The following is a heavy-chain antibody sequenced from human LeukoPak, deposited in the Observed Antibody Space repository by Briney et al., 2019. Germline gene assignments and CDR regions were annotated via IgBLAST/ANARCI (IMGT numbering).Heavy chain of an antibody. CDR3: ARQAGTGVNWFDP. Sequence: PSETLSLTCAVSGGSISSHYWSWIRQPPGKGLVWIGYIYYSGSTNYNPSLKSRVTISVDTSKNQFSLKLSSVTAADTAVYYCARQAGTGVNWFDPWGQGTLVTVSS. V-gene: IGHV4-59*11. D-gene: IGHD6-19*01. CDR1: GGSISSHY. J-gene: IGHJ5*02. CDR2: IYYSGST.